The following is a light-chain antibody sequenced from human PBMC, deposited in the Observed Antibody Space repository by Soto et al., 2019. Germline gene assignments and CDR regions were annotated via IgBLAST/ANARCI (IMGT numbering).Light chain of an antibody. CDR1: QSIGYY. J-gene: IGKJ1*01. CDR2: DAS. Sequence: EIVLTQSPATLSLSPVERATLSGRASQSIGYYLAWYQEKPGQAPRLLIYDASIRATGIPARFSGSWSGTDFTLTINGLEPEDSAVYYCQQRGNWPPTWTFGQGTKVDI. V-gene: IGKV3-11*01. CDR3: QQRGNWPPTWT.